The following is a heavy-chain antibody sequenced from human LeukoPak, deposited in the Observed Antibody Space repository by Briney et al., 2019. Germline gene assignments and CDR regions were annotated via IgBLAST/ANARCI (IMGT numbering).Heavy chain of an antibody. Sequence: GGSLRLSHVASGFTFCHYGMHWVRQAPGKGLDWVAVIWNYGSNRYYADSVKGRFTISRDNSKNTVYLQMNSLRAADTSVYYCAKDAQRGFDYSNSLEYWGQGTLVTVSS. CDR1: GFTFCHYG. CDR3: AKDAQRGFDYSNSLEY. J-gene: IGHJ4*02. V-gene: IGHV3-33*06. CDR2: IWNYGSNR. D-gene: IGHD4-11*01.